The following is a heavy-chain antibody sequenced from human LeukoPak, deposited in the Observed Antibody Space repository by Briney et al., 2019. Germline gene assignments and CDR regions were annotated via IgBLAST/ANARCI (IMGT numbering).Heavy chain of an antibody. CDR3: VRDRWPGLGDF. V-gene: IGHV3-66*01. CDR2: VYSGGLT. Sequence: GGSLSLSCAASGFFVSENYMSWVRQAPGKGLEWVSTVYSGGLTFYADPVKGRFTIPRDNSKNTLYLQMSSLRAEDTAVYYCVRDRWPGLGDFWGQGTTVTVSS. D-gene: IGHD6-19*01. CDR1: GFFVSENY. J-gene: IGHJ6*02.